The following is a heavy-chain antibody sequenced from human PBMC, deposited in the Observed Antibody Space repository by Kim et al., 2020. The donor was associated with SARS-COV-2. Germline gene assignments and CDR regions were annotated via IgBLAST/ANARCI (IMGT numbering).Heavy chain of an antibody. J-gene: IGHJ6*02. CDR1: GYTFTSYA. CDR2: SNAGNGNT. V-gene: IGHV1-3*02. D-gene: IGHD2-8*01. CDR3: ARGTPRYCTNGVCRGSYGMDG. Sequence: ASVKVSCKASGYTFTSYAMHWVRQAPGQRLEWMGWSNAGNGNTKYSQEFQGRVTITRDTSASTAYMELSSLRSEDMAVYYCARGTPRYCTNGVCRGSYGMDGWGQGATVTGSS.